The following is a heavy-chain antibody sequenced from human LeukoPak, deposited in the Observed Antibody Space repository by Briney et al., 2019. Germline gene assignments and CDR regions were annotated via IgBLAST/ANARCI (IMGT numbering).Heavy chain of an antibody. CDR2: ISHDGSSK. CDR3: ASSSEQKYSYGSGY. J-gene: IGHJ4*02. D-gene: IGHD5-18*01. Sequence: GGSLRLSCAASAFSFSSHAMHWVRQAPGKGLEWVAVISHDGSSKYYGDSVKGRFTISRDNSKNTLYLQMNSLRAEDTAVYYCASSSEQKYSYGSGYWGQGTLVTVSS. CDR1: AFSFSSHA. V-gene: IGHV3-30*04.